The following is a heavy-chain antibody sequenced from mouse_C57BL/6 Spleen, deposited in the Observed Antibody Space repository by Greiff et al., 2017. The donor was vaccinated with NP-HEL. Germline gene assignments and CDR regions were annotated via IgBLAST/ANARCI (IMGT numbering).Heavy chain of an antibody. D-gene: IGHD2-1*01. CDR3: ARGDGNYEGYAMDY. CDR2: IHPNSGST. CDR1: GYTFTSYW. Sequence: VQLQQPGAELVKPGASVKLSCKASGYTFTSYWMHWVKQRPGQGLEWIGMIHPNSGSTNYNEKFKSKATLTVDKSSSTAYMQLSSLTSEDSAVYYCARGDGNYEGYAMDYWGQGTSVTVSS. V-gene: IGHV1-64*01. J-gene: IGHJ4*01.